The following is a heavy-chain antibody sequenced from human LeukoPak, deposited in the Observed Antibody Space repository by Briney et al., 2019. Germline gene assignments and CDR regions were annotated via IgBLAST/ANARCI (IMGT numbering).Heavy chain of an antibody. CDR2: IYYSGST. Sequence: SETLSLTCTVSGGSISSSSYYWGWIRQPPGMGLEWLGSIYYSGSTYYNPSLKSRVTISVDTSKNQFSLKLSSVTAADTAVYYCARRGDVVLWFGDPSCWFDPWGQGTLVTVSS. D-gene: IGHD3-10*01. CDR3: ARRGDVVLWFGDPSCWFDP. CDR1: GGSISSSSYY. V-gene: IGHV4-39*01. J-gene: IGHJ5*02.